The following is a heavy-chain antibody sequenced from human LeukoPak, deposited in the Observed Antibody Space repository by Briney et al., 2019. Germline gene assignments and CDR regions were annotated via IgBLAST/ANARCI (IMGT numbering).Heavy chain of an antibody. D-gene: IGHD3-3*01. V-gene: IGHV3-23*01. CDR2: ISGSGGST. Sequence: GGSLRLSCAASGFTFSSYAMSWVRQAPGKGLEWVSAISGSGGSTYYADSVKGRFTISRGNSKNTLYLQMNSLRAEDTAVYYCAKDGGYYDLWSGSGDYFDYWGQGTLVTVSS. J-gene: IGHJ4*02. CDR3: AKDGGYYDLWSGSGDYFDY. CDR1: GFTFSSYA.